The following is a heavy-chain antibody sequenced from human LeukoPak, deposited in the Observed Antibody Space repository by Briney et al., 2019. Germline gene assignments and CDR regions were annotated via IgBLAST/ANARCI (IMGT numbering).Heavy chain of an antibody. D-gene: IGHD3-16*01. CDR3: AEALGGDYFDY. CDR2: ISWNSGSI. J-gene: IGHJ4*02. V-gene: IGHV3-9*01. CDR1: GFTFDDYA. Sequence: QPGRSLRLSCAASGFTFDDYAMHWVRQAPGKGLEWVSGISWNSGSIGYADSVKGRFTISRDKAKNSLYLQMNSLRTEDTAMYYCAEALGGDYFDYWGQGTLVTVSS.